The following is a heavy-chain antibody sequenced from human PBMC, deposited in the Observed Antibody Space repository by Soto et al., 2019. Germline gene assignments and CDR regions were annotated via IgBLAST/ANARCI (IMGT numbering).Heavy chain of an antibody. Sequence: GGSLRLSCAASGFTFSTYSMNWVRQAPGKGLEWVSSISSSSTIYYADSVKGRFTISRDNVQNSLYLQMHGLRAEDTAVYYCARERGSGWTFDYWGQGTLVTSPQ. CDR1: GFTFSTYS. CDR3: ARERGSGWTFDY. D-gene: IGHD6-19*01. V-gene: IGHV3-48*01. J-gene: IGHJ4*02. CDR2: ISSSSTI.